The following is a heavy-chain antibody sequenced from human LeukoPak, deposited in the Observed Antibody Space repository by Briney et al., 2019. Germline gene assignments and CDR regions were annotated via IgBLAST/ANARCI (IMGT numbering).Heavy chain of an antibody. V-gene: IGHV3-48*03. CDR3: ARDSWIQLWLHIDY. CDR2: IDSSGSTI. D-gene: IGHD5-18*01. CDR1: GFTFSSYE. Sequence: GGSLRLSCAASGFTFSSYEMNWVRQAPGKGLEWVSYIDSSGSTIYYADSVKGRFTISRDNAKNTLYLQMNSLRAEDTAVYYCARDSWIQLWLHIDYWGQGTLVTVSS. J-gene: IGHJ4*02.